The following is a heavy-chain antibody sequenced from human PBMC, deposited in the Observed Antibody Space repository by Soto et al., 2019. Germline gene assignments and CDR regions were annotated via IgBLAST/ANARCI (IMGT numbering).Heavy chain of an antibody. CDR1: GFTFSSYG. J-gene: IGHJ4*02. CDR3: AKDQGGIFPLLN. CDR2: ISYDGSNK. V-gene: IGHV3-30*18. Sequence: GGSLRLSCAASGFTFSSYGMHWVRQAPGKGLEWVAVISYDGSNKYYADSVKGRFTISRDNSKNTLYLQMNSLRAEDTAVYYCAKDQGGIFPLLNWGQGTLVTVSS. D-gene: IGHD6-13*01.